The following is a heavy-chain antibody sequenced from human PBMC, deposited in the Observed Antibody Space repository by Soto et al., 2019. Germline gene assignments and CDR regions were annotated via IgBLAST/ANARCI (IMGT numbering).Heavy chain of an antibody. V-gene: IGHV3-7*04. Sequence: EVQLVESGGGLVQPGESLRLSCAASGFTFSNYWMSWVRQAPGKGLEWVANIKPDGSEKYYVDSVKGRFTISRDNAKNSLYLQMNSLKAEDTAVYYCARGVRDRYRGQGTLVTVSS. CDR3: ARGVRDRY. CDR1: GFTFSNYW. D-gene: IGHD2-21*01. J-gene: IGHJ4*02. CDR2: IKPDGSEK.